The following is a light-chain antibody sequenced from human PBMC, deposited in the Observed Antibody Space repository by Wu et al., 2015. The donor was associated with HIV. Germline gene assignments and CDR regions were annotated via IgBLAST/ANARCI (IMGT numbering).Light chain of an antibody. V-gene: IGKV1-5*03. CDR3: QQYASHPFT. CDR2: KAS. CDR1: QSINTW. J-gene: IGKJ3*01. Sequence: DIQMTQSPLTLSASVGDRVTITCRASQSINTWLAWYQQKPGKAPKLLIYKASTLESGVPSRFSGSGSGTEFTLTINSLQPDDFATYYCQQYASHPFTFGPGTKVDIK.